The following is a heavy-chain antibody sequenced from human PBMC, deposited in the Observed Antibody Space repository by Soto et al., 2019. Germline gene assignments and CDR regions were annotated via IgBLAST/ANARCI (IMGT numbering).Heavy chain of an antibody. CDR2: INPSGGRI. CDR3: ARDGPPTTTGVGPSYTMYV. J-gene: IGHJ6*02. Sequence: QMQLVQSGAEVKKPGASVKVSCKASGYTFTSYQMHWVRQAPGQGLEWMGIINPSGGRITYAPRFQGRVMMTRDTSTNTVYMELRSLRSEDTAVYYCARDGPPTTTGVGPSYTMYVWGQGTTVTVS. D-gene: IGHD3-3*01. CDR1: GYTFTSYQ. V-gene: IGHV1-46*01.